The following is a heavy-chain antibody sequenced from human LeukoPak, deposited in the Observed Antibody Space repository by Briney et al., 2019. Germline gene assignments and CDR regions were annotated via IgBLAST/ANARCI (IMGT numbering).Heavy chain of an antibody. D-gene: IGHD6-13*01. Sequence: SVKVSCKASGGTFSSYAISRVRQAPGQGLEWMGGIIPIFGTANYAQKFQGRVTITADESTSTAYMELSSLRSEDTAVYFCASAPRYSSSWPNNWFDPWGQGTLVTVSS. J-gene: IGHJ5*02. CDR2: IIPIFGTA. V-gene: IGHV1-69*13. CDR3: ASAPRYSSSWPNNWFDP. CDR1: GGTFSSYA.